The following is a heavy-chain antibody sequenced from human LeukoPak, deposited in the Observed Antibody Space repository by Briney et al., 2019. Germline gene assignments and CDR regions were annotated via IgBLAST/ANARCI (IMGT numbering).Heavy chain of an antibody. J-gene: IGHJ6*02. CDR1: GYTFTSYG. Sequence: ASVKVSCKASGYTFTSYGISWVRQAPGRGLEWMGWISAYNGNTNYAQKLQGRVTMTTDTSTSTAYMELRSLRSDDTAVYYCAREAARGPYLDYYYGMDVWGQGTTVTVSS. CDR3: AREAARGPYLDYYYGMDV. V-gene: IGHV1-18*01. CDR2: ISAYNGNT. D-gene: IGHD6-13*01.